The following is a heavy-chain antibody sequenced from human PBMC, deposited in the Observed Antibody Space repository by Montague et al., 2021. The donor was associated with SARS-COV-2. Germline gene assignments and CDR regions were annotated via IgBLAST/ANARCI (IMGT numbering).Heavy chain of an antibody. Sequence: SETLSLTCTVSGGSVSSSPYYWGWIRQPPGRGLEWVGSISYSGRTYFSPSLKSRLTISVDSSENQFSLRLSSVTAADTAVYYGASSYYYGSGTYVYNYYMDVWGKETTVTVSS. V-gene: IGHV4-39*01. CDR1: GGSVSSSPYY. J-gene: IGHJ6*03. CDR3: ASSYYYGSGTYVYNYYMDV. D-gene: IGHD3-10*01. CDR2: ISYSGRT.